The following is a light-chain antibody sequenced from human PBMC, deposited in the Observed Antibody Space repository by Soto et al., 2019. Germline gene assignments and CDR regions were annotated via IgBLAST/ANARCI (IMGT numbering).Light chain of an antibody. J-gene: IGKJ3*01. V-gene: IGKV2-28*01. CDR1: QSLLHSNGYNY. Sequence: DIVMTQSPLSLPVTPGEPASISCRSSQSLLHSNGYNYLDWYLQRPGQSPQLLIYLGSNRASGVADRFSGSGSGTDFTLKISRVEAEDVGVYYCVQALQTPFTFGPGTKVDIK. CDR2: LGS. CDR3: VQALQTPFT.